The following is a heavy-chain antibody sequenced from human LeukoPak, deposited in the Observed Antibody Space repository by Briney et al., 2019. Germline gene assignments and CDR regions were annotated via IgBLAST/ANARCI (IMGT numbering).Heavy chain of an antibody. Sequence: SVKVSCKASGGTFSSYAISWVRQAPGQGLEWMGRIIPIFGTANYAQKLQGRVTITTDESTSTAYMELSSLRSEDTAVYYCARGPIAARPDNWFDPWGQGTLVTVSS. CDR2: IIPIFGTA. D-gene: IGHD6-6*01. J-gene: IGHJ5*02. CDR3: ARGPIAARPDNWFDP. CDR1: GGTFSSYA. V-gene: IGHV1-69*05.